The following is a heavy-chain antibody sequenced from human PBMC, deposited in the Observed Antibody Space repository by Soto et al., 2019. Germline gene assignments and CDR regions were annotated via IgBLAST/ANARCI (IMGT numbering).Heavy chain of an antibody. CDR1: GDSVSSNSAA. D-gene: IGHD6-13*01. V-gene: IGHV6-1*01. Sequence: PSQTLSLTCAISGDSVSSNSAAWNWIRQSPSRGLEWLGRTYYRSKWYNDYAVSVKSRITINPDTSKNQFSLQLNSVTPEDTAVYYCARARPYSSSWHPTSSFDYWDQGPLVTVSS. J-gene: IGHJ4*02. CDR2: TYYRSKWYN. CDR3: ARARPYSSSWHPTSSFDY.